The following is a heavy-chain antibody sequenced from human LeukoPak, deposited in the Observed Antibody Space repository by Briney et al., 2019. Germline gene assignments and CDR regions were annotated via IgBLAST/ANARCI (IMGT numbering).Heavy chain of an antibody. Sequence: GASVKVSCKASGYTFTGYYMHWLRQAPGQGLEWMGWINPNSGGTNYAQKFQGRVTMTRDTSISTAYMELSRLRSDDTAVYYCARDSYYDSSGSSYYYGMDVWGQGTTVTVSS. V-gene: IGHV1-2*02. J-gene: IGHJ6*02. D-gene: IGHD3-22*01. CDR1: GYTFTGYY. CDR3: ARDSYYDSSGSSYYYGMDV. CDR2: INPNSGGT.